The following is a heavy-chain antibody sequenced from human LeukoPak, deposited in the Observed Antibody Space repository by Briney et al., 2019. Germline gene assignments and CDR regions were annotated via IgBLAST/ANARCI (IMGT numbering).Heavy chain of an antibody. V-gene: IGHV3-30-3*01. CDR3: ARAVMTTVTIYYFDY. D-gene: IGHD4-17*01. CDR2: TSYDGSSE. J-gene: IGHJ4*02. CDR1: GLTFSDYV. Sequence: GGSLRLSCAASGLTFSDYVLYWVRQAPGKGLEWVAVTSYDGSSEYYTDSVKGRFTVSRDNSRSTLYLQMNSLRVEDTGVYYCARAVMTTVTIYYFDYWGQGTLVTVSS.